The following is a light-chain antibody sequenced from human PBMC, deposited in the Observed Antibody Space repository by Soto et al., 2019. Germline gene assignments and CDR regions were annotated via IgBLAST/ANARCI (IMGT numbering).Light chain of an antibody. V-gene: IGKV4-1*01. J-gene: IGKJ2*01. CDR1: QSVLYNSNNKNY. CDR2: WAS. Sequence: DIVMTQSPDSLAVSLGERATINCKSSQSVLYNSNNKNYLAWYQQKAGQPPKLLIYWASTRESGVPDRFSGSGSGTDFTLTISSLQAEDVAVYYCQQYYSTPYTFGQWTKLEIK. CDR3: QQYYSTPYT.